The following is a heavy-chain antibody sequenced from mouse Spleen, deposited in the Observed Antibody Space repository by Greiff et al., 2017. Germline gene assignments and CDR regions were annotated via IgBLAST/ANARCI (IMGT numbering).Heavy chain of an antibody. CDR2: INPNNGGT. Sequence: VQLKESGPELVKPGASVKMSCKASGYTFTDYNMHWVKQSHGKSLEWIGYINPNNGGTSYNQKFKGKATLTVNKSSSTAYMELRSLTSEDSAVYYCAREGVRRGYYAMDYWGQGTSVTVSS. D-gene: IGHD2-14*01. CDR1: GYTFTDYN. V-gene: IGHV1-22*01. J-gene: IGHJ4*01. CDR3: AREGVRRGYYAMDY.